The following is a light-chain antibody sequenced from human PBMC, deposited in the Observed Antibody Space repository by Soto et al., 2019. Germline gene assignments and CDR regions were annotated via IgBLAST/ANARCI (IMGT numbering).Light chain of an antibody. CDR2: DAS. Sequence: EIVLTQSPATLSLSPGERATLSCRASQSVRSYLAWYQQKPGQAPRLLIHDASSRATGIPARFSGSGSGTDFTLTISSLELEDFAVYYCQQRTNWPSSTFGQGTRLEIK. CDR1: QSVRSY. CDR3: QQRTNWPSST. V-gene: IGKV3-11*01. J-gene: IGKJ5*01.